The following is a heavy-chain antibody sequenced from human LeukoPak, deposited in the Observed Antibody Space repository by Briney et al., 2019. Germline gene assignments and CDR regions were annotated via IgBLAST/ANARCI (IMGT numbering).Heavy chain of an antibody. V-gene: IGHV3-21*01. CDR1: GFTFSSYS. CDR3: ARDPVFFAETSVRGIIDDLLC. Sequence: KPGGSLRLSCAASGFTFSSYSMNWVRQAPGKGLEWVSSISSSSSYIYYADSVKGRFTISRDNAKNSLYLQMNSLRAEDTAVYYSARDPVFFAETSVRGIIDDLLCWGQGTLVTVSS. J-gene: IGHJ4*02. CDR2: ISSSSSYI. D-gene: IGHD2-2*01.